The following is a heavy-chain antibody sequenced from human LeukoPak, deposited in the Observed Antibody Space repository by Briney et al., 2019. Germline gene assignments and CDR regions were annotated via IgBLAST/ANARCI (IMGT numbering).Heavy chain of an antibody. D-gene: IGHD3-10*01. J-gene: IGHJ4*02. CDR3: ARLWFGEGHDYFDY. CDR2: ISYSGTT. Sequence: SETLSLTCTVSGGSIRSQHWSWIRQPPGKGLEWIGFISYSGTTYYNPSLESRVTISRDTSKNQFSLKLSSVTAADTAVYYCARLWFGEGHDYFDYWGQGTLVTVSS. CDR1: GGSIRSQH. V-gene: IGHV4-59*11.